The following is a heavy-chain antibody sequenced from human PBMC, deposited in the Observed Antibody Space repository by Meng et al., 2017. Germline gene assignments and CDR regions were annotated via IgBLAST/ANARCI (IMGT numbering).Heavy chain of an antibody. CDR3: AKLGDYSSSSRDY. V-gene: IGHV3-23*01. J-gene: IGHJ4*02. CDR1: GFTFSSYA. D-gene: IGHD6-6*01. Sequence: GGSLRLSCAASGFTFSSYAMSWVRQAPGKGLEWVSAISGSGGSTYYADSVKGRFAISRDNSKNTLYLQMNGLRAEDTAVYYCAKLGDYSSSSRDYWGQGTLVTVSS. CDR2: ISGSGGST.